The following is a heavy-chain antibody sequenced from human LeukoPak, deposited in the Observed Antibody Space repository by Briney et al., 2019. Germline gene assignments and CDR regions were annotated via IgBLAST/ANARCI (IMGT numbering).Heavy chain of an antibody. CDR2: ISPGTI. V-gene: IGHV3-48*01. CDR3: ARDPQIHWGSAYYFDY. J-gene: IGHJ4*02. CDR1: GFTFSRHP. Sequence: GGSLRLSCAASGFTFSRHPMNWVRQAPGKGLEWVSYISPGTIYYADSVKGRFTISRDNAKNSLYLQMNSLRAEDTAVYYCARDPQIHWGSAYYFDYWGQGTLVTVSS. D-gene: IGHD7-27*01.